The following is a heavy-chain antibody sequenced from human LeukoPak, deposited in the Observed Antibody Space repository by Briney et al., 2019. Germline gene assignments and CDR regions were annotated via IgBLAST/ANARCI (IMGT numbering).Heavy chain of an antibody. CDR1: GYTLTELS. V-gene: IGHV1-3*01. Sequence: ASVKVSCKVSGYTLTELSMHWVRQAPGQRLEWMGWINAGNGNTKYSQKFQGRVTITRDTSASTAYMELSSLRSEDTAVYYCARVLTPSLLWFGELLACDYWGQGTLVTVSS. CDR3: ARVLTPSLLWFGELLACDY. CDR2: INAGNGNT. J-gene: IGHJ4*02. D-gene: IGHD3-10*01.